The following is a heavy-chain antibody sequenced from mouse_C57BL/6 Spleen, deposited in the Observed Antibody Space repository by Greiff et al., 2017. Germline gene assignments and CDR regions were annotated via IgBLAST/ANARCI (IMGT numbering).Heavy chain of an antibody. Sequence: EVKLMESGGGLVKPGGSLKLSCAASGFTFSSYAMSWVRQTPEKRLEWVATISDGGSYTYYPDNVKGRFTISRDNAKNNLYLQMSHLKSEDTAMYYCARDDYDVGDAMDYWGQGTSVTVSS. V-gene: IGHV5-4*01. CDR3: ARDDYDVGDAMDY. D-gene: IGHD2-4*01. CDR1: GFTFSSYA. CDR2: ISDGGSYT. J-gene: IGHJ4*01.